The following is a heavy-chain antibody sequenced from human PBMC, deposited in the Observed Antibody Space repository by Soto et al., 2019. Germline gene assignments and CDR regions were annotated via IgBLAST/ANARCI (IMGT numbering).Heavy chain of an antibody. Sequence: XGGSLRLSCAASGFTFSSYAMSWVRRAPRKGLEWVSAISGSGGSTYYADSVEGRFTISRDNSKNTLYLQMNSLRAEDTAVYYCAKRAGYSSGWYYFDYWGQGTLVTVSS. D-gene: IGHD6-19*01. V-gene: IGHV3-23*01. CDR3: AKRAGYSSGWYYFDY. CDR1: GFTFSSYA. CDR2: ISGSGGST. J-gene: IGHJ4*02.